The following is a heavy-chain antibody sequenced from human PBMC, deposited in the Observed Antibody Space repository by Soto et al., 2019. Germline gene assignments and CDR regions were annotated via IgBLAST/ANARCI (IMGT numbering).Heavy chain of an antibody. D-gene: IGHD6-6*01. J-gene: IGHJ1*01. CDR3: ARDSIAARGNFQH. Sequence: ASVKVSCKASGYTFTSYAMHWVRQAPGQRLEWMGWINAGNGNIKYSQKFQGRVTITRDTSASTAYMELSSLRSEDTAVYYCARDSIAARGNFQHWGQGTLVTVSS. V-gene: IGHV1-3*01. CDR2: INAGNGNI. CDR1: GYTFTSYA.